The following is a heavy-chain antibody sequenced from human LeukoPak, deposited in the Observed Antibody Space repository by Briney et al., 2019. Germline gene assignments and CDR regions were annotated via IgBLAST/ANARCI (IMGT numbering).Heavy chain of an antibody. CDR2: FHTAGDT. D-gene: IGHD2-2*01. V-gene: IGHV3-13*01. Sequence: GGSLRLSCAASGFTFSNYDMHWVRQATGKGLEWVSAFHTAGDTHYSGSVKGRFATSRENAKNSFYLQMNNLRAGDTAVYYCARGSCSSSSCYERDNGLDVWGQGTPVTVSS. J-gene: IGHJ6*02. CDR3: ARGSCSSSSCYERDNGLDV. CDR1: GFTFSNYD.